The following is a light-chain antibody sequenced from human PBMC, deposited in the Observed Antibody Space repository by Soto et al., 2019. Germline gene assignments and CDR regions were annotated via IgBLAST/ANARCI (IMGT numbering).Light chain of an antibody. CDR1: SSDVGGYNY. CDR2: EVS. Sequence: QSALTQPASVSGSPGQSITISCTGTSSDVGGYNYVSWYQHHPGKAPKLMIYEVSNRPAGISDRFSGSKSGNTASLTISGLQAEDEADYYCSSYTISSTLVFGGGTQLTVL. V-gene: IGLV2-14*01. CDR3: SSYTISSTLV. J-gene: IGLJ3*02.